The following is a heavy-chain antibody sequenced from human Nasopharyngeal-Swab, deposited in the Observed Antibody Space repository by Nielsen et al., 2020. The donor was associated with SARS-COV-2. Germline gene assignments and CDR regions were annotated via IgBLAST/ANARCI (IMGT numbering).Heavy chain of an antibody. J-gene: IGHJ4*02. D-gene: IGHD3-10*01. CDR3: AKERFYSGSGKYPRDFDY. CDR1: GFTFSNYG. V-gene: IGHV3-30*18. CDR2: ISYDGSIK. Sequence: GGSLRLSCVAPGFTFSNYGMHWVRQAPGTGLEWVAIISYDGSIKNYADSVKGRFTISKDNSKNTLYLQMNTLRAEDTAVYYCAKERFYSGSGKYPRDFDYWGQGAMVTVSS.